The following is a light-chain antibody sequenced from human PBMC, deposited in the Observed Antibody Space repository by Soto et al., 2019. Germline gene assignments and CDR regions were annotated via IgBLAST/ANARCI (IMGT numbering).Light chain of an antibody. CDR1: QNISTN. Sequence: EIVLTQSPGTLSVSPGDRATISCRASQNISTNLAWYHHKPVQAPRLLMYGASTRSNGIPARFSDSGSETEFTLTISSLQSEDFAVYFCQQYNNWPPTFGQGTRLEI. V-gene: IGKV3-15*01. J-gene: IGKJ5*01. CDR2: GAS. CDR3: QQYNNWPPT.